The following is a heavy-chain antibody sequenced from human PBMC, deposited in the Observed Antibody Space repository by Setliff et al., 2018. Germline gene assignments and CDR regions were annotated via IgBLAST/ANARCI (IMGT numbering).Heavy chain of an antibody. D-gene: IGHD3-3*01. CDR1: GGSISSGGYY. CDR2: IYYSGST. Sequence: KPSETLSLTCTVSGGSISSGGYYWGWIRQHPGKGLEWIGYIYYSGSTYYNPSLTSRVTISVETSKNQFSLKLSSVTAADTAVYNCARQVSHYDFWSGYYGYYYYYMDVWGKGTTVTVS. CDR3: ARQVSHYDFWSGYYGYYYYYMDV. J-gene: IGHJ6*03. V-gene: IGHV4-31*03.